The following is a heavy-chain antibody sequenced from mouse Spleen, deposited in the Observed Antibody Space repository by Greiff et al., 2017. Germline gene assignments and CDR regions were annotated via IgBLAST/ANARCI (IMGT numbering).Heavy chain of an antibody. CDR3: AREDRYEGTPWFAY. CDR1: GYAFSSSW. J-gene: IGHJ3*01. Sequence: VKLMQSGPELVKPGASVKISCKASGYAFSSSWMNWVKQRPGKGLEWIGRIFPGNGDTNYNGKFKSKATLTADKSSSTAYMQLSSLTSEDSAVYFCAREDRYEGTPWFAYWGRGAQVTVSA. CDR2: IFPGNGDT. D-gene: IGHD2-14*01. V-gene: IGHV1-82*01.